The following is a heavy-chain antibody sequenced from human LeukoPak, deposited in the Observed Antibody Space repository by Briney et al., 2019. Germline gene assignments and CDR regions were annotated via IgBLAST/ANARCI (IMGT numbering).Heavy chain of an antibody. Sequence: GRSLRLSCAASGFTFSSYGMHWVRQAPGKGLEWVAVIWYDGSNKYYADSVKGRFTISRDNSRNTLYLQMNSLRAEDTAVYYCARDGAIVVVPAALYYYHYYMDVWGKGTTVTVSS. CDR2: IWYDGSNK. CDR1: GFTFSSYG. D-gene: IGHD2-2*01. CDR3: ARDGAIVVVPAALYYYHYYMDV. V-gene: IGHV3-33*01. J-gene: IGHJ6*03.